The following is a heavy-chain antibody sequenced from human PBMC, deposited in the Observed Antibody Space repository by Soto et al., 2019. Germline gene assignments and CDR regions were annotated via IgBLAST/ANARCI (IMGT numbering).Heavy chain of an antibody. CDR2: IIPIFGTA. V-gene: IGHV1-69*13. Sequence: ASVKVSCKASGGTFSSYAISWVRQAPGQGLEWMGGIIPIFGTANYAQKLQGRVTITADESTSTAYMELSSLRSVDTTVYYYAVVYSSSWYYYYGMDVWGQGTTVTVSS. J-gene: IGHJ6*02. CDR3: AVVYSSSWYYYYGMDV. CDR1: GGTFSSYA. D-gene: IGHD6-6*01.